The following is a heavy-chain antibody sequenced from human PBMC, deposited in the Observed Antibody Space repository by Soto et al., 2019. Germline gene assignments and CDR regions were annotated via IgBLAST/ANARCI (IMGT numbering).Heavy chain of an antibody. D-gene: IGHD6-19*01. J-gene: IGHJ4*02. CDR2: ISLSGST. V-gene: IGHV4-30-2*01. CDR1: GGSTSSGGYS. Sequence: QLQLQESGSGLVKPSQTLSLTCAVSGGSTSSGGYSWSWLRQPPGKGLEWIGYISLSGSTYYNPSLKSRVTISVDTSKNQFSLRLSSVTAADTAVYYCARGGLLPDYWGQGTLVTVSS. CDR3: ARGGLLPDY.